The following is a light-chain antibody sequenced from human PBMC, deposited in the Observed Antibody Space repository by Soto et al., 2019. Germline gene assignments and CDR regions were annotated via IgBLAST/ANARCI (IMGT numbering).Light chain of an antibody. CDR2: VNSDGSH. J-gene: IGLJ1*01. CDR3: QNWGSGSYV. CDR1: SGHSTYA. V-gene: IGLV4-69*01. Sequence: QPVLTQSPSASASLGASVKLTCTLSSGHSTYAIAWHQQQPEKGPRYLMKVNSDGSHNKGDGIPDRFSGSSSGAERYLTISSVQSEDEADYYCQNWGSGSYVFGSGKKVTV.